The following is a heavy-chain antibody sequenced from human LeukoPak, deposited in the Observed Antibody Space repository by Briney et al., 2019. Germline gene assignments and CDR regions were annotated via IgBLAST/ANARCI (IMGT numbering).Heavy chain of an antibody. J-gene: IGHJ4*02. CDR2: ISGSGGSA. CDR1: GFTFSSYA. D-gene: IGHD5-24*01. CDR3: ANPLASAGWQFDY. V-gene: IGHV3-23*01. Sequence: GGSLRLSCAASGFTFSSYAMSWVRQAPGKGLEWVSAISGSGGSAYYADSVKGRFTISRDNSKNTLYLQMNSLRAEDTAVYYCANPLASAGWQFDYWGQGTLVTVSS.